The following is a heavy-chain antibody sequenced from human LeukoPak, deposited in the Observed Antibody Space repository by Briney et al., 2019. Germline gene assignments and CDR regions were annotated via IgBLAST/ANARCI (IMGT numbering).Heavy chain of an antibody. V-gene: IGHV3-7*01. Sequence: PGGSLRLSCAASGFTFSRYCMSWVPQAPGKGLEWLATIKQDGNEKFYVDSVKGRFTISRDNAKNSLYLQMSSLRADDTAIYYCARDGPDYGDFNWFAPWGQGTLVTVSS. CDR3: ARDGPDYGDFNWFAP. J-gene: IGHJ5*02. CDR1: GFTFSRYC. D-gene: IGHD4-17*01. CDR2: IKQDGNEK.